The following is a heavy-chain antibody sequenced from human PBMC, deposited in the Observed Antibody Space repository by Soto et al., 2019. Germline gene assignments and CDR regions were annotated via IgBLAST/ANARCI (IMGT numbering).Heavy chain of an antibody. D-gene: IGHD2-2*01. CDR3: ARLPDIVVVPAAMELYAFDI. V-gene: IGHV4-39*01. CDR2: IYYSGST. Sequence: QLQLQESGPGLVKPSETLSLTCTVSGGSISSSSYYWGWIRQPPGKGLEWIGSIYYSGSTYYNPSLKSRVTISVDTSKNQFSLKLSSVTAADTAVYYCARLPDIVVVPAAMELYAFDIWGQGTMVTVSS. J-gene: IGHJ3*02. CDR1: GGSISSSSYY.